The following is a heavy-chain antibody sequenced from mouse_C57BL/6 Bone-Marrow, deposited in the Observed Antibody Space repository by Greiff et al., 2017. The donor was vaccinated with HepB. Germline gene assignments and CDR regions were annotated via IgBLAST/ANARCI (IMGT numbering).Heavy chain of an antibody. CDR1: GYSITSDY. CDR3: ARHRIYYYGSSYDYYAMDY. Sequence: EVKLMESGPGLAKPSQTLSLTCSVTGYSITSDYWNWIRKFPGNKLEYMGYISYSGSTYYNPSLKSRISITRDTSKNQYYLQLNSVTTEDTATYYCARHRIYYYGSSYDYYAMDYWGQGTSVTVSS. CDR2: ISYSGST. J-gene: IGHJ4*01. V-gene: IGHV3-8*01. D-gene: IGHD1-1*01.